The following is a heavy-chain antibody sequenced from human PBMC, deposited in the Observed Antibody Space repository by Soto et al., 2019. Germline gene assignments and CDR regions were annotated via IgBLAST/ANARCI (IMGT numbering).Heavy chain of an antibody. CDR3: ARLSVVTAILIDY. D-gene: IGHD2-21*02. V-gene: IGHV4-39*01. CDR1: GGSISSSSYY. J-gene: IGHJ4*02. Sequence: QLLEPGPGLVKPSETLSLTCTVSGGSISSSSYYWGWIRQPPGKGLEWIGSIYYSGSTYYNPSLKSRVTISVDTSKNQFSLKLSSVTAADTAVYYCARLSVVTAILIDYWGQGTLVTVSS. CDR2: IYYSGST.